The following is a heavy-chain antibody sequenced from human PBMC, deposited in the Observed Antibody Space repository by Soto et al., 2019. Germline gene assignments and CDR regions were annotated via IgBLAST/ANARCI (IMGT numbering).Heavy chain of an antibody. CDR1: GFTFSSSA. D-gene: IGHD2-21*01. Sequence: EVQLLESGRGLVQPGGSLRLSCAASGFTFSSSAMSWVRQAPGKGLEWVSSISNRGGSTYYADPVKGRFTISRDNSKHTLYLQMNSLQAEDTAVYYCAKGCGGECYSGVQYWGQGTLVTVSS. CDR2: ISNRGGST. J-gene: IGHJ4*02. CDR3: AKGCGGECYSGVQY. V-gene: IGHV3-23*01.